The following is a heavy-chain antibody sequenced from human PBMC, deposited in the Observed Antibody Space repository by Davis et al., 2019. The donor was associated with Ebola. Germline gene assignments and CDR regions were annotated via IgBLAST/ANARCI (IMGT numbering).Heavy chain of an antibody. V-gene: IGHV4-59*05. Sequence: SETLSLTCAVYGGSISSYYWSWIRQPPGKGLEWIGSIYYSGSTYYNPSLKSRVTISVDTSKNQFSLKLSSVTAADTAVYYCATYYYYGMDVWGQGTTVTVSS. CDR2: IYYSGST. CDR3: ATYYYYGMDV. J-gene: IGHJ6*02. CDR1: GGSISSYY.